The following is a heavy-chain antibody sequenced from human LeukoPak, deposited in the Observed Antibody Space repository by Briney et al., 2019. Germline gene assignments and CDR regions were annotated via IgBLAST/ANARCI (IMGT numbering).Heavy chain of an antibody. D-gene: IGHD2-8*02. CDR2: TYYRSKWYN. CDR1: GDSVPSTSAA. Sequence: SQTLSLTCAISGDSVPSTSAAWNWIRQSPSRGLEWLGRTYYRSKWYNDYAISVKSRITNSPDTSNNQFSLQLNSVTPEDTAVYYCARSTGWLNGHWGQGTLVTVSS. J-gene: IGHJ4*02. CDR3: ARSTGWLNGH. V-gene: IGHV6-1*01.